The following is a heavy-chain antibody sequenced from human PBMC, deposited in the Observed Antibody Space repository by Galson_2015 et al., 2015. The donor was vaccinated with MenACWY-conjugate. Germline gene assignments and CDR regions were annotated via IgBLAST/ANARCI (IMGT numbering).Heavy chain of an antibody. Sequence: HVQLQASGPGLVKPSETLSLTCSVSGASISTDYWSWIRQPPGKGLEWIGYIHYSGSTKYNPSLKTRITMSLDTSENQFSLKLSSVTAADTAVYYCARWVAVKMIEYCGQGTLVTVSS. CDR2: IHYSGST. V-gene: IGHV4-59*01. CDR1: GASISTDY. CDR3: ARWVAVKMIEY. J-gene: IGHJ4*02. D-gene: IGHD6-19*01.